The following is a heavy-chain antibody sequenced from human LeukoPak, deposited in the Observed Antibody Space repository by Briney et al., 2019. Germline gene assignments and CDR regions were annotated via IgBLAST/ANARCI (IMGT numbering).Heavy chain of an antibody. Sequence: GGSLRLSCEASGFTFSSIGMNWVRQAPGKGLEWVSSIPSSGRYYADSVKGRFTISRDNSENSLYLQMDSLTAEDTAVYYCARETYCTSTICPIGDHFDYWGQGTLVTVSS. J-gene: IGHJ4*02. CDR3: ARETYCTSTICPIGDHFDY. CDR1: GFTFSSIG. V-gene: IGHV3-21*01. CDR2: IPSSGR. D-gene: IGHD2-2*01.